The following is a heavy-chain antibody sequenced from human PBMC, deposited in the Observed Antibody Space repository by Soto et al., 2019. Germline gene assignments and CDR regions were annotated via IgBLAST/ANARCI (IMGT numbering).Heavy chain of an antibody. CDR3: ARGADYDFWSGSATDWFDP. CDR1: GGSISSYY. Sequence: SETLSLTCTVSGGSISSYYWSWIRQPPGKGLEWIGYIYYSGSTNYNPSLKSRVTISVDTSKNQFSLKLSSVTAADTAVYYCARGADYDFWSGSATDWFDPWGQGTLVTVSS. V-gene: IGHV4-59*01. CDR2: IYYSGST. J-gene: IGHJ5*02. D-gene: IGHD3-3*01.